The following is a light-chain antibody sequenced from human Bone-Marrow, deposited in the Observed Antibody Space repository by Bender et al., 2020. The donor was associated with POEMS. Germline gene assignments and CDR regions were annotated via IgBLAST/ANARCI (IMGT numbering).Light chain of an antibody. CDR1: SSDVGSYYV. V-gene: IGLV2-14*02. Sequence: QSALTQPPSASGSPGQSVTISCTGTSSDVGSYYVVSWYQQHPGKAPKLMIYEVNKRPSGVSNRFSGSKSGNTASLTISGLQAEDEADYYCSSYTAGSKVFGTGTKVTVV. CDR2: EVN. CDR3: SSYTAGSKV. J-gene: IGLJ1*01.